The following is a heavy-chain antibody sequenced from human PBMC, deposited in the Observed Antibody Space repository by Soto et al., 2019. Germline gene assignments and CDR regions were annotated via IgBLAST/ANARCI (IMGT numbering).Heavy chain of an antibody. CDR3: ASGDGSGSYSGRRGLYGMDV. J-gene: IGHJ6*02. CDR1: GGTFSSYA. V-gene: IGHV1-69*01. D-gene: IGHD3-10*01. Sequence: QVQLVQSGAEVKKPGSSVKVSCKASGGTFSSYAISWVRQAPGEGLEWMGGIIPIFGTANYAQKFQGRVTITADESTSTAYMELSSLRSEDTAVYYCASGDGSGSYSGRRGLYGMDVWGQGTTVTVSS. CDR2: IIPIFGTA.